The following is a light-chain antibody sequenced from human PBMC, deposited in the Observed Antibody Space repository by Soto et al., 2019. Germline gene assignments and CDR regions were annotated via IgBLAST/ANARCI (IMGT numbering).Light chain of an antibody. J-gene: IGKJ1*01. CDR2: GTS. Sequence: ENVLTQSPGTLSLSPGERATLSCRASQSFSSSYLAWYQQKPGQAPRLLIYGTSTRATGVPDRFSGCGSQTDFTLTISRLEPEDFAVYYCQQYGSLGTFGQGTRVEIK. CDR3: QQYGSLGT. CDR1: QSFSSSY. V-gene: IGKV3-20*01.